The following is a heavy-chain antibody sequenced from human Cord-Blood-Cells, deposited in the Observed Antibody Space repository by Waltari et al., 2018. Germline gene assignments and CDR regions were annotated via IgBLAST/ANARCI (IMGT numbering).Heavy chain of an antibody. D-gene: IGHD6-6*01. J-gene: IGHJ4*02. Sequence: EVQLVESGGGLIQPGGSLRLSCAASGFTVRSNYMSWVRQAPGKGLGWVSVIYRGGSRYNADSVKGRCTSSRDNCKNALYLQMNSLGAEDTAVYDLAGTYSSSDYVDDWGQGTLVTVSS. CDR2: IYRGGSR. V-gene: IGHV3-53*01. CDR1: GFTVRSNY. CDR3: AGTYSSSDYVDD.